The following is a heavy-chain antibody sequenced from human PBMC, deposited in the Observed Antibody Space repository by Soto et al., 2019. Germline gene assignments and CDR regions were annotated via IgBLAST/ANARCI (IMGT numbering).Heavy chain of an antibody. CDR3: ARHPGNAFDI. Sequence: GASVKVSCKASGGTFSSYAISWVRQAPGQGLEWMGGIIPIFGTANYAQEFQGRVTITADESTSTAYMELSSLRSEDTAVYYCARHPGNAFDIWGQGTMVTVSS. CDR2: IIPIFGTA. V-gene: IGHV1-69*13. CDR1: GGTFSSYA. J-gene: IGHJ3*02.